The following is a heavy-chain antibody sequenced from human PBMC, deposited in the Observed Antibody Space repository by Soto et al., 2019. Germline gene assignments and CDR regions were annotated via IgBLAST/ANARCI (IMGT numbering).Heavy chain of an antibody. Sequence: PGGSLRLSCAASGCTFSSYWMHWVRQAPGKGLVWVSRINSDGSSTSYADSVKGRFTISRDNAKNTLYLQMNSLRAEDTAVYYCASGDYDYIWGSYRPGDAFDIWGQGTMVTVSS. CDR1: GCTFSSYW. CDR3: ASGDYDYIWGSYRPGDAFDI. CDR2: INSDGSST. J-gene: IGHJ3*02. D-gene: IGHD3-16*02. V-gene: IGHV3-74*01.